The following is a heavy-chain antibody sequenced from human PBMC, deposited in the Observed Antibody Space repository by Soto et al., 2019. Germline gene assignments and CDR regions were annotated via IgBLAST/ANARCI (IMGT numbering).Heavy chain of an antibody. Sequence: QVQLVQSGAEVKQPGSSVKLSCKTSGGTFSTYAIYWVRQAPGQGLEWMGAIIPLFGTADYAQQFQGRVTLTADESTSTAYMELSRLRSEDTAVYYCARPKVSYSSGDYYFDYWGQGTLVTVSS. D-gene: IGHD6-19*01. CDR2: IIPLFGTA. V-gene: IGHV1-69*01. J-gene: IGHJ4*02. CDR3: ARPKVSYSSGDYYFDY. CDR1: GGTFSTYA.